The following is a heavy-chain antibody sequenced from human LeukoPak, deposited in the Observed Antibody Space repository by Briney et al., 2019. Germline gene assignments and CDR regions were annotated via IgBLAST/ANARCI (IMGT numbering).Heavy chain of an antibody. Sequence: PGGSLSLSCAASGFTFSSYWMSWVRQAPGKGLEWVANIKQDGSEKYYVDSVKGRFTISRDNAKNSLYLQMNSLRAEDTAVYYCATSGWYGGDFDAFDIWGQGTMVTVSS. CDR3: ATSGWYGGDFDAFDI. CDR1: GFTFSSYW. CDR2: IKQDGSEK. J-gene: IGHJ3*02. V-gene: IGHV3-7*01. D-gene: IGHD6-19*01.